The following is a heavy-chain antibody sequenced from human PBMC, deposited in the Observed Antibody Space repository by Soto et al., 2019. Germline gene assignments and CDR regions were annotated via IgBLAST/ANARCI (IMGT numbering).Heavy chain of an antibody. CDR2: ISYDGSNK. V-gene: IGHV3-30*18. J-gene: IGHJ6*02. CDR3: AKGAPSYYDFWSGYSRYYGMDV. CDR1: GFTFSSYG. Sequence: PGGSLRLSCAASGFTFSSYGMHWVRQAPGKGLEWVAVISYDGSNKYYADSVKGRFTISRDNPKNTLYLQMNSLRAEDTAVYYCAKGAPSYYDFWSGYSRYYGMDVWGQGTTVTVSS. D-gene: IGHD3-3*01.